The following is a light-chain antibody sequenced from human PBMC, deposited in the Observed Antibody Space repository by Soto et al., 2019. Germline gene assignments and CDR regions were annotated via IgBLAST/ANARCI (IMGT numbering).Light chain of an antibody. V-gene: IGKV1-33*01. CDR1: QDITNY. CDR2: DAS. CDR3: QQFDNPPRT. J-gene: IGKJ4*01. Sequence: DIQMTQSPSSLSASVGDRVTITCQASQDITNYLNWYQQKPGKAPKILIYDASVLEAGVPSRFSGGGSGTHFTPTITSLQAEDVATYYCQQFDNPPRTFGGGTKLESK.